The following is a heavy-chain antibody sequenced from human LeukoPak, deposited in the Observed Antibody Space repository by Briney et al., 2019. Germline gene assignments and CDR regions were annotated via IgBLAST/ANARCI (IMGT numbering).Heavy chain of an antibody. CDR3: ARGWTMVRGVPSLDY. J-gene: IGHJ4*02. Sequence: PSETLSLTCTVSGGSISSGDYYWSWIRQPPGKGLEWIVYIYYSGSTYYNPSLKSRVTISVDTSKNQFSLKLSSVTAADTAVYYCARGWTMVRGVPSLDYWGQGTLVTVSS. D-gene: IGHD3-10*01. CDR1: GGSISSGDYY. V-gene: IGHV4-30-4*08. CDR2: IYYSGST.